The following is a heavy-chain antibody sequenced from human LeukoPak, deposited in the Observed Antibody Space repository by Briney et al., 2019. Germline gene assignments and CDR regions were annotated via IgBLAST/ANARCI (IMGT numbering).Heavy chain of an antibody. CDR1: GGSISSGDYY. Sequence: SETLSLTCTVSGGSISSGDYYWSWIRQPPGKGLEWIGYIYYSGTTYYNPSLKSRLTISIGTSKNQLSLKLSSVTAADTAVYYCARGQAYYYGFDYWGQGTLVTVSS. V-gene: IGHV4-30-4*08. D-gene: IGHD3-10*01. CDR2: IYYSGTT. CDR3: ARGQAYYYGFDY. J-gene: IGHJ4*02.